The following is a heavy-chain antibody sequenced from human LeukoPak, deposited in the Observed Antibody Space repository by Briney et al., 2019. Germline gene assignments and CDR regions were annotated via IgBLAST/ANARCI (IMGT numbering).Heavy chain of an antibody. CDR3: AKDPKLAGYCSSTSCHNWFDP. J-gene: IGHJ5*02. V-gene: IGHV3-30*02. D-gene: IGHD2-2*01. Sequence: GGSLRLSCAASGFTFSSYGMRWVRQAPGKGLEWVAFIRYDGSNKYYADSVKGRFTISRDNSKNTLYLQMNSLRAEDTAVYYCAKDPKLAGYCSSTSCHNWFDPWGQGTLVTVSS. CDR2: IRYDGSNK. CDR1: GFTFSSYG.